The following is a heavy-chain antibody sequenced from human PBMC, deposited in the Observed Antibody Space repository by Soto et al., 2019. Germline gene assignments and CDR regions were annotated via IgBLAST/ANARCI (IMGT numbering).Heavy chain of an antibody. CDR1: GFTFSSYG. J-gene: IGHJ4*02. Sequence: SLRLSCAASGFTFSSYGMHGVRQAPGKGLEWVAVISYDENYKHYADSVKGRFTISRDNSKNTLYLQMNSLRAEDTAVYYCAKEDSSGWDYYFDYWGQGTLVTVSS. V-gene: IGHV3-30*18. CDR3: AKEDSSGWDYYFDY. D-gene: IGHD6-19*01. CDR2: ISYDENYK.